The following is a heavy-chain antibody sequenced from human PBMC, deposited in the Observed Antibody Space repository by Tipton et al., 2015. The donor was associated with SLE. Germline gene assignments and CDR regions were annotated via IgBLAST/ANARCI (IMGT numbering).Heavy chain of an antibody. CDR3: ARQSYDCWSERPRYYIAV. J-gene: IGHJ6*03. CDR1: GASISSHY. V-gene: IGHV4-39*01. CDR2: IFYSGNT. D-gene: IGHD3-3*01. Sequence: TLSLTCTVSGASISSHYWNWSRQTPGKGLEWIGSIFYSGNTDYNPSLNSRVTISVDTSNNQFFLNLESVSAADTADFYCARQSYDCWSERPRYYIAVWGKGITVTVS.